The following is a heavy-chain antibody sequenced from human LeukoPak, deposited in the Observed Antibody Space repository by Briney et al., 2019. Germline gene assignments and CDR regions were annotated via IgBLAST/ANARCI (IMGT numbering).Heavy chain of an antibody. CDR2: ISGSGGST. V-gene: IGHV3-23*01. CDR3: AKVGDYYYGSGSYYAPFDY. Sequence: GGSLRLSCAASGFTFSSYAMSWVRRAPGKGLEWVSAISGSGGSTYYADSVKGRSTISRDNSKNTLYLQMNSLRAEDTAVYYCAKVGDYYYGSGSYYAPFDYWGQGTLVTVSS. CDR1: GFTFSSYA. J-gene: IGHJ4*02. D-gene: IGHD3-10*01.